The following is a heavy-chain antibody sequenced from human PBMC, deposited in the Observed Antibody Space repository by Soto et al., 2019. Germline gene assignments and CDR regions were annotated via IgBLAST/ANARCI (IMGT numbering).Heavy chain of an antibody. CDR1: GGSISSYY. CDR3: AREDSGSSSWYRQNWFDP. J-gene: IGHJ5*02. V-gene: IGHV4-59*01. D-gene: IGHD6-13*01. Sequence: SETLSLTCTVSGGSISSYYWSWIRQPPGKGLEWIGYIYYSGSTNYNPSLKSRVTISVDTSKNQFSLKLSSVTAADTAVYYCAREDSGSSSWYRQNWFDPWGQRTPVTVSS. CDR2: IYYSGST.